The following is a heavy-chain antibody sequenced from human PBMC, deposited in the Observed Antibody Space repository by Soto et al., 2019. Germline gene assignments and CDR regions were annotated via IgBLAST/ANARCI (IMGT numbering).Heavy chain of an antibody. CDR1: GFTFSSYS. CDR2: ISSSSSTI. V-gene: IGHV3-48*01. CDR3: ARIERIDY. J-gene: IGHJ4*02. D-gene: IGHD1-1*01. Sequence: EVQLLESGGGLVQPGGSLRLSCAASGFTFSSYSMNWVRQAPGKGLEWVSYISSSSSTIYYADSVKGRFTISRDNAKNSLYLQMNSLRAEDTAVYYCARIERIDYWGQGTLVTVSS.